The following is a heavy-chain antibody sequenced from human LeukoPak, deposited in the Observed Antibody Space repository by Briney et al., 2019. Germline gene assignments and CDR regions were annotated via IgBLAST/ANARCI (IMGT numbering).Heavy chain of an antibody. CDR3: ARDANDVLRYFDWSYYMDV. V-gene: IGHV4-39*07. Sequence: SETLSLTCTVSGGSISSSSYYWGWIRQPPGKGLEWIGSIYYSGSTYYNPSLKSRVTISVDTSKNQFSLKLSSVTAADTAVYYCARDANDVLRYFDWSYYMDVWGKGTTVTISS. CDR2: IYYSGST. CDR1: GGSISSSSYY. J-gene: IGHJ6*03. D-gene: IGHD3-9*01.